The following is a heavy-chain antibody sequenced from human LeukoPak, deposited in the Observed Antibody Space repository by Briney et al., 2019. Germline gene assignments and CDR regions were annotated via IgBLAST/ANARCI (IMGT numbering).Heavy chain of an antibody. J-gene: IGHJ4*02. V-gene: IGHV3-53*01. CDR1: GFTVSTYY. CDR3: ARGLGYCTSTTCLLPFDY. CDR2: IYSGGST. D-gene: IGHD2-2*01. Sequence: GGSLRLSCAASGFTVSTYYMTWVRQAPGTGLECVSVIYSGGSTYYADSVKGRFTVSRDNSKNTLYLQMNSLRAEDTAMYYCARGLGYCTSTTCLLPFDYWGQGTLVTVSS.